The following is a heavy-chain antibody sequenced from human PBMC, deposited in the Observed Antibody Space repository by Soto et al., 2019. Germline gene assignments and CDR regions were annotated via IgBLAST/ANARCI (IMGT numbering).Heavy chain of an antibody. CDR3: ARDGRRRSGYDCYDY. J-gene: IGHJ4*02. D-gene: IGHD5-12*01. V-gene: IGHV3-48*01. CDR1: GFTFSSYS. CDR2: ISSSSSTI. Sequence: EVQLVESGGGLVQPGGSLRLSCAASGFTFSSYSMNWVRQAPGKGLEWVSYISSSSSTIYYADSVKGRFTISRDNAKNSLYLQMNSLRAEDTAVYYCARDGRRRSGYDCYDYWGQGTLVTVSS.